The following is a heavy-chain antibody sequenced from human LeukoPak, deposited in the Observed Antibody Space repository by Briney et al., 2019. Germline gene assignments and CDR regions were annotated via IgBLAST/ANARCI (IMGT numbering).Heavy chain of an antibody. J-gene: IGHJ5*02. CDR3: ARHYKGILTGSEGFDP. V-gene: IGHV1-2*02. CDR1: GYTFTGYY. Sequence: ASVKVSCKASGYTFTGYYMHWVRQAPGQGLEWMGWINPNSGGTNYAQKFQGRVTMTRDTSISTAYLQWSSLKASDTAMYYCARHYKGILTGSEGFDPWGQGTLVTVSS. CDR2: INPNSGGT. D-gene: IGHD3-9*01.